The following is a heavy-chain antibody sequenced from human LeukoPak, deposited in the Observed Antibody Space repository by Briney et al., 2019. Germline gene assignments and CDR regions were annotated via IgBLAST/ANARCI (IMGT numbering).Heavy chain of an antibody. CDR1: GGSISSGGYY. V-gene: IGHV4-31*03. CDR2: IYYSGST. D-gene: IGHD3-22*01. Sequence: SETLSLTCTVSGGSISSGGYYWSWIRQHPGKGLEWIGYIYYSGSTYYNPSLKSRVTISVDTSKNQFSLKLSSVTAADTAVYYCASAFLYDPYAFDIWGQGTMVTVSS. CDR3: ASAFLYDPYAFDI. J-gene: IGHJ3*02.